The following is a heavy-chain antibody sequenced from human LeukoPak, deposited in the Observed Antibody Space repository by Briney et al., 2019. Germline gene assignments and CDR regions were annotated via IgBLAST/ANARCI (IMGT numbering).Heavy chain of an antibody. V-gene: IGHV3-23*01. CDR2: ISGSGGST. J-gene: IGHJ4*02. CDR3: AREDYYDSSGYYPTGRFDY. Sequence: PGGSLRLSCAASGFTFSSYAMSWVRQAPGKGLEWVSAISGSGGSTYYADSVKGRFTISRDNSKNTLYLQMNSLRAEDTAVYYCAREDYYDSSGYYPTGRFDYWGQGTLVTVSS. D-gene: IGHD3-22*01. CDR1: GFTFSSYA.